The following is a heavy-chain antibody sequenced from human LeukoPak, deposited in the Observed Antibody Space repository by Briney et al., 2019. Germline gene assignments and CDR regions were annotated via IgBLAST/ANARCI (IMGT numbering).Heavy chain of an antibody. D-gene: IGHD6-13*01. CDR1: GFTFRNFG. J-gene: IGHJ5*02. Sequence: GGSPRLSCVASGFTFRNFGIHWVRQAPDKGLEWVAFIEHDGSDAYYPESVKGRFSLSRDDSKTAVSLQMNSLRAEDTALYYCVKDVVPGRTGAGPGSWGQGTLVTVSS. CDR3: VKDVVPGRTGAGPGS. V-gene: IGHV3-30*02. CDR2: IEHDGSDA.